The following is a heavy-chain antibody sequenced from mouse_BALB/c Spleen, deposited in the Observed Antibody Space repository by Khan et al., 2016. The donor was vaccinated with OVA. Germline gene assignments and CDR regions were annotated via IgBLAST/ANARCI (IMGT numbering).Heavy chain of an antibody. V-gene: IGHV1-7*01. CDR1: GYTFTSYW. J-gene: IGHJ2*01. CDR2: INPTSGYT. Sequence: QVQLQQSGAELAKPGASVKMSCKASGYTFTSYWMHWIKQRPGQGLEWIEYINPTSGYTDYNQKFKDTATLTADKSSSTAYMQLSSLTSDDSAVYYCARDRIDYGGQGTALTVSS. CDR3: ARDRIDY.